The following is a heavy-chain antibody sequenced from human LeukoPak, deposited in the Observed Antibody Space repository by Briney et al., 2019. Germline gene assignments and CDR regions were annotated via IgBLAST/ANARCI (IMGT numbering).Heavy chain of an antibody. CDR1: GVTVSSNY. J-gene: IGHJ4*02. D-gene: IGHD1-1*01. CDR3: ARLRGEAGTHLSYDY. V-gene: IGHV3-66*04. Sequence: GGSLRLACAASGVTVSSNYMTWVRQAPGKGLEWVSVIYSGGSSFYAGSVKGRFTISRDNSKNTLYLQMKRLRVEDTAVYYCARLRGEAGTHLSYDYWGQGTLVTVSS. CDR2: IYSGGSS.